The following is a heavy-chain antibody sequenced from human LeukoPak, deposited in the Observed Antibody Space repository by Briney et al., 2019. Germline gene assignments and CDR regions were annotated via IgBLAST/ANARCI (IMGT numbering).Heavy chain of an antibody. D-gene: IGHD3-16*02. CDR3: ARDVSYHYSFDY. CDR2: ISYDGVNK. J-gene: IGHJ4*02. V-gene: IGHV3-30*01. Sequence: PGRSLRLSCEASGITFSSHAIHWVRQAPGKGLEWVAFISYDGVNKYYADSVRGRFTLSRDNSKNTLYLQMNSLRAEDTAVYFCARDVSYHYSFDYWGQGTLVTVSS. CDR1: GITFSSHA.